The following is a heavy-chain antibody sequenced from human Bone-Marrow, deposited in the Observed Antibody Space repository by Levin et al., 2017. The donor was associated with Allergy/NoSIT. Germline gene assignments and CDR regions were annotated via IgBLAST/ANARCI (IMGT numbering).Heavy chain of an antibody. V-gene: IGHV3-23*01. Sequence: PSETLSLTCAASGFTFSSYAMSWVRQAPGKGLEWVSAISGSGGSTYYADSVKGRFTISRDNSKNTLYLQMNSLRAEDTAVYYCAKEKDTWIQLGYLDYWGQGTLVTVSS. D-gene: IGHD5-18*01. CDR2: ISGSGGST. CDR1: GFTFSSYA. J-gene: IGHJ4*02. CDR3: AKEKDTWIQLGYLDY.